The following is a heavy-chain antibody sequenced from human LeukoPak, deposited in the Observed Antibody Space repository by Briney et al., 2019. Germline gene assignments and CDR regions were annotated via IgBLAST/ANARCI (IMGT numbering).Heavy chain of an antibody. CDR1: GYSISSGHY. CDR2: MYHSGST. J-gene: IGHJ5*02. Sequence: SETLSLTCTVSGYSISSGHYWGWIRQPPGKGLEWIGSMYHSGSTYYNPPLKSRVTISEDTSKNQFSLKLSSVTAADTAVYYCARGHSGRGGIDPWGQGTLVTVSS. D-gene: IGHD3-10*02. V-gene: IGHV4-38-2*02. CDR3: ARGHSGRGGIDP.